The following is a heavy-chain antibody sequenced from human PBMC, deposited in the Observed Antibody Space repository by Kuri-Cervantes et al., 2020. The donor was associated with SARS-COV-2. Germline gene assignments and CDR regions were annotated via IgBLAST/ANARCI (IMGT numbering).Heavy chain of an antibody. CDR1: GFTFSSYG. D-gene: IGHD3-3*01. J-gene: IGHJ6*01. CDR2: IWYDGSNK. Sequence: GESLKISCAASGFTFSSYGMHWVRQAPGKGLEWVAVIWYDGSNKYYADSVKGRFTISRDNSKNTLYLQMNSLRAEDTAVYYCARDLFRGKIFAEPGGMDVWGQGTTVTVDS. V-gene: IGHV3-33*01. CDR3: ARDLFRGKIFAEPGGMDV.